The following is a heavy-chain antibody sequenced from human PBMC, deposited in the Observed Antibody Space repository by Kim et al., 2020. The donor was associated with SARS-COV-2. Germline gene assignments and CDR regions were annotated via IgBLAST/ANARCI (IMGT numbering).Heavy chain of an antibody. J-gene: IGHJ4*02. V-gene: IGHV3-9*01. CDR3: AKDITTGCSGGSCYSGDFDY. D-gene: IGHD2-15*01. Sequence: RFTISRDNAKNSLELQMNSLRAEDTALYYCAKDITTGCSGGSCYSGDFDYWGQGTLVTVSS.